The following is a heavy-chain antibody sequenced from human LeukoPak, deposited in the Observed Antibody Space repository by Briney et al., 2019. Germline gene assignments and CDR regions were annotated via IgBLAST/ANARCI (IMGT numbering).Heavy chain of an antibody. V-gene: IGHV1-69*04. CDR2: IIPILGIA. D-gene: IGHD3-9*01. Sequence: ASVKVSCKASGGTFSSYAISWVRQAPGQGLEWMGRIIPILGIANYAQKFQGRVTITADKSTSTAYMELSSLRSEDTAVYYCASVNNGYHIWTIDYWGQGTLVTVSS. J-gene: IGHJ4*02. CDR3: ASVNNGYHIWTIDY. CDR1: GGTFSSYA.